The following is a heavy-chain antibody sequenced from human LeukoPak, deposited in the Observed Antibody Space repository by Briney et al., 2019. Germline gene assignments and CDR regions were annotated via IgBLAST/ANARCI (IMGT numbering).Heavy chain of an antibody. CDR3: ARDRRWLNAFDI. D-gene: IGHD5-24*01. V-gene: IGHV3-74*01. CDR1: GFTFSTYW. CDR2: IKSDGSIT. J-gene: IGHJ3*02. Sequence: GGSLRLSCAASGFTFSTYWMSWVRQAPGKGLVWVSRIKSDGSITNYADSVKGRFTISRDNAKNTLYLQMNSLRAEDTAVYYCARDRRWLNAFDIWGQGTMVTVSS.